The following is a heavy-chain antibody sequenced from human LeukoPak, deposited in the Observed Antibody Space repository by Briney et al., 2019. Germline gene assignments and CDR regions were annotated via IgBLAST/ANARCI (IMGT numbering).Heavy chain of an antibody. CDR2: ISAYNGNT. Sequence: GASVKVSCKASGYTFTSYGISWVRQAPGQGLEWMGWISAYNGNTNYAQKLQGRVTMTTDTSTSTAYMELRSLRSEDTAVYYCARNPALGYSSSWYRGRKKRDYYMDVWGKGTTVTVSS. J-gene: IGHJ6*03. CDR3: ARNPALGYSSSWYRGRKKRDYYMDV. V-gene: IGHV1-18*01. D-gene: IGHD6-13*01. CDR1: GYTFTSYG.